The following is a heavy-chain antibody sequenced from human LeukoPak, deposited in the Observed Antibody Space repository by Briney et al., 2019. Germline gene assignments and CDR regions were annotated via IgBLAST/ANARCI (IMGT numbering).Heavy chain of an antibody. CDR1: GFTFSTYA. D-gene: IGHD1-26*01. V-gene: IGHV3-23*01. CDR2: ISGSGDTT. CDR3: ARSYPTGSHYSSYY. J-gene: IGHJ4*02. Sequence: GGSLRLSCAASGFTFSTYAMSWVRQAPGKGLEWVSGISGSGDTTYYADSVKGRFTISRDSSKNTLYLQMNSLRTEDTAVYYCARSYPTGSHYSSYYWGQGTLVTASS.